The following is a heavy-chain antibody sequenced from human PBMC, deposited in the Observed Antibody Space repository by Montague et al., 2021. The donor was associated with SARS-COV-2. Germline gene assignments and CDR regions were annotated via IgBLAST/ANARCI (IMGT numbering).Heavy chain of an antibody. CDR1: GFSLSTSEVR. J-gene: IGHJ5*02. D-gene: IGHD3-9*01. Sequence: TLSLTCTFSGFSLSTSEVRVGWIRQPPGKAPEFLALIYGADDNRYKPSLKSRLTNTKVTSKNQVVLTMTNVDPVDTATYYCAHLRILRYFDPWGQGTLVTVS. V-gene: IGHV2-5*02. CDR3: AHLRILRYFDP. CDR2: IYGADDN.